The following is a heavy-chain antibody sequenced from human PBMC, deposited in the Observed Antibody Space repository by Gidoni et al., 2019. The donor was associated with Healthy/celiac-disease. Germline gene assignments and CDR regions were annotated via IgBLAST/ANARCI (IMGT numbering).Heavy chain of an antibody. V-gene: IGHV4-39*01. J-gene: IGHJ5*02. CDR1: GGSISSSSYY. D-gene: IGHD3-10*01. CDR2: IYYSGST. Sequence: QLQLQESGPGLVKPSETLSLTCTVSGGSISSSSYYWGWLRQPPGKGLEWIGSIYYSGSTYYNPSLKSRVTISVDTSKNQFSLKLSSVTAADTAVYYCARQLWFGGETADWFDPWGQGTLVTVSS. CDR3: ARQLWFGGETADWFDP.